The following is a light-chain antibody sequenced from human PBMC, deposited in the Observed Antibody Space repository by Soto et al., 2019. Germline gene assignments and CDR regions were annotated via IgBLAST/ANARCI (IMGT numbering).Light chain of an antibody. J-gene: IGLJ1*01. CDR3: CSNAVGSTYV. CDR2: EAY. CDR1: STDVGSHKL. V-gene: IGLV2-23*01. Sequence: LAQPASVARARGQSITISYTGTSTDVGSHKLVSWYQQYPGNAPKLIIFEAYKRPSGVSNRFSGSKSGSTASLTISGLQAEDEADYYCCSNAVGSTYVFGTGTKVTVL.